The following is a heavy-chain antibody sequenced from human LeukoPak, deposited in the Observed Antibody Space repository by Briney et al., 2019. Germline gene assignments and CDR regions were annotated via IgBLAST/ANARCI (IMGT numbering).Heavy chain of an antibody. CDR3: AKYSSSPSRAFDI. CDR1: GFTFSSYS. Sequence: GGSLRLSCAASGFTFSSYSVNWVRQAPGKGLEWVSSISSSSSYIYYADSVKGRFTISRDNAKNSLYLQMNSLRAEDTAVYYCAKYSSSPSRAFDIWGQGTMVTVSS. J-gene: IGHJ3*02. CDR2: ISSSSSYI. V-gene: IGHV3-21*01. D-gene: IGHD6-6*01.